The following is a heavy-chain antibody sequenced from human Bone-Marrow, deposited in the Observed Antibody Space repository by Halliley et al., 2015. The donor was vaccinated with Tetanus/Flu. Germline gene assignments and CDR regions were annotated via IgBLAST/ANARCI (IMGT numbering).Heavy chain of an antibody. J-gene: IGHJ3*01. Sequence: SGFTFSHFGMHWVRQAPGKGLEWVAVIWYDGSNKYYADSVKGRFTISRDNAKNTLYLQMNSLGAEDTAVYYCARVSREYYDTTGRDPFDFWGQGTILTVSS. CDR1: GFTFSHFG. CDR2: IWYDGSNK. CDR3: ARVSREYYDTTGRDPFDF. D-gene: IGHD3-22*01. V-gene: IGHV3-33*01.